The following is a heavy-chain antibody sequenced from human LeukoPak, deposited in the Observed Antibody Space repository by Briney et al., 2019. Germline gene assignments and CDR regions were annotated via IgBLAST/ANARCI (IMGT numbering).Heavy chain of an antibody. CDR3: AREKRVGVVIIPYYYYYMDV. D-gene: IGHD3-3*01. CDR2: INHSGST. Sequence: KPSETLSLTCAVYGGSFSGYYWSWIRQPPGKGLEWIGEINHSGSTNYNPSLKSRVTISVDTSKNQFSLKLSSVTAADTAVYYCAREKRVGVVIIPYYYYYMDVWGKGTTVTVSS. CDR1: GGSFSGYY. J-gene: IGHJ6*03. V-gene: IGHV4-34*01.